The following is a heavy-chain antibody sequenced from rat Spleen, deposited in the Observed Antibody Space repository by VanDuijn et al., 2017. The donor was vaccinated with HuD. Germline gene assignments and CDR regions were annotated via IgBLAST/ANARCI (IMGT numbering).Heavy chain of an antibody. CDR3: ARRHYGYTDYFDY. J-gene: IGHJ2*01. Sequence: EVQLVESGGGLVQPGRSLKLSCAAPGFTFSSFPMAWVRQAPKKGLEWVASISSGGGGTYYRDSVKGRFTISRDNAKSTLSLQMDSLRSEDTATYYCARRHYGYTDYFDYWGQGVMVTVSS. V-gene: IGHV5-25*01. D-gene: IGHD1-9*01. CDR1: GFTFSSFP. CDR2: ISSGGGGT.